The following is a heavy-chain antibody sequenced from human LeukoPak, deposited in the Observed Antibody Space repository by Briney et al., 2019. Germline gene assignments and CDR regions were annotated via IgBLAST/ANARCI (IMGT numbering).Heavy chain of an antibody. Sequence: PSETLSLTCTVSGGSISSSSYSWGWIRQPPGKGLEWIGSIYYSGSTYYNPSLKSRVTISVDTSKNQFSLKLSSVTAADTAVYYCARQVDSSSSLWGQGTLVTVSS. D-gene: IGHD6-6*01. CDR1: GGSISSSSYS. CDR2: IYYSGST. CDR3: ARQVDSSSSL. J-gene: IGHJ4*02. V-gene: IGHV4-39*01.